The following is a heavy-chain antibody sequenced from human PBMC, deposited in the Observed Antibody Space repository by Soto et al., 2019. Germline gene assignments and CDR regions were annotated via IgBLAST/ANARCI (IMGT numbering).Heavy chain of an antibody. Sequence: SETLSLTCTVSGGSISSYHWSWIRQPPGKGLEWIGYIYYSGSTNYNPSLKSRVTISVDTSKNQFSLKLSSVTAADTAVYYCARLVGDTAMLYYYYGMDVWGQGTTVTVSS. CDR2: IYYSGST. J-gene: IGHJ6*02. CDR3: ARLVGDTAMLYYYYGMDV. V-gene: IGHV4-59*01. D-gene: IGHD5-18*01. CDR1: GGSISSYH.